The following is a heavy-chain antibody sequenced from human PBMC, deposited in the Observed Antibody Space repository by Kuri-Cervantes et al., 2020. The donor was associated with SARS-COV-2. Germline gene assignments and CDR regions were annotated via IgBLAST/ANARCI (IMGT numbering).Heavy chain of an antibody. CDR3: AREAPALRSSPFDN. CDR2: IRYDGSNK. Sequence: GESLKISCAASGFTFSSYGMHWVRQAPGKGLEWVAFIRYDGSNKYYADSVKGRFTISRDNSKNTLYLQMNSLRAEDTALYYCAREAPALRSSPFDNWGQGTLVTVSS. D-gene: IGHD6-6*01. J-gene: IGHJ4*02. CDR1: GFTFSSYG. V-gene: IGHV3-30*02.